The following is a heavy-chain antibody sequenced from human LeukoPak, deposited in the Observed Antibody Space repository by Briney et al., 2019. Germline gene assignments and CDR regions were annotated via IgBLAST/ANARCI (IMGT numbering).Heavy chain of an antibody. D-gene: IGHD6-13*01. CDR3: ARDDSSSWSGMDV. V-gene: IGHV3-33*01. CDR2: IWYDGSNK. Sequence: GGSLRLSCVGSGFTFSSHGMHWVRQAPGKGLEWVAVIWYDGSNKYYADSVKGRFTISRDNSKNTVYLQMNSLRAEDTAVYYCARDDSSSWSGMDVWGKGTTVTVSS. J-gene: IGHJ6*03. CDR1: GFTFSSHG.